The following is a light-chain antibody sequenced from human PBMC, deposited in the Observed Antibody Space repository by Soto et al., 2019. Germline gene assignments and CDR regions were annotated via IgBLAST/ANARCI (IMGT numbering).Light chain of an antibody. CDR2: DAS. V-gene: IGKV3-11*01. Sequence: IVLTQSPATLSLSPWERATLSCRASQSVSTYLAWYQQKPGQAPRLLIYDASNRATGIPARFSGSGSGTDFTLTISSLEPEDFAVYYCQHRSNWPPITFGQGTRLEIK. CDR3: QHRSNWPPIT. J-gene: IGKJ5*01. CDR1: QSVSTY.